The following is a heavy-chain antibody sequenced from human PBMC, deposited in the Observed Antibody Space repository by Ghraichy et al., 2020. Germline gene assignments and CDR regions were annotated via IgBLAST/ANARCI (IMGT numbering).Heavy chain of an antibody. CDR3: ARGWGGFLSAPLGFDY. CDR1: GGSISSGGYY. D-gene: IGHD3-3*01. CDR2: IYYSGST. V-gene: IGHV4-31*03. J-gene: IGHJ4*02. Sequence: SETLSLTCTVSGGSISSGGYYWSWIRQHPGKGLEWIGYIYYSGSTYYNPSLKSRVTISVDTSKNQFSLKLSSVTAADTAVYSCARGWGGFLSAPLGFDYWGQETLVTVSA.